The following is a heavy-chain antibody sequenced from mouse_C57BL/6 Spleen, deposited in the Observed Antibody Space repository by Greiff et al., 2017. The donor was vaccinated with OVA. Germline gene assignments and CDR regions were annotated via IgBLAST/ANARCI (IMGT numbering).Heavy chain of an antibody. Sequence: QVQLQQPGAELVRPGTSVKLSCKASGYTFTSYWMHWVKQRPGQGLEWIGVIDPSDSYTNYNQKFKGKATLTVDTSSSTAYMQLSSLTSEDSAVYYCARGGYHFDYWGQGTTLTVSS. CDR1: GYTFTSYW. CDR2: IDPSDSYT. J-gene: IGHJ2*01. CDR3: ARGGYHFDY. D-gene: IGHD2-2*01. V-gene: IGHV1-59*01.